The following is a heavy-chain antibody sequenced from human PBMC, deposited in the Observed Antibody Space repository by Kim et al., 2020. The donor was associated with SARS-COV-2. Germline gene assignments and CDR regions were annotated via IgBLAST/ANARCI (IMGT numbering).Heavy chain of an antibody. V-gene: IGHV4-39*01. J-gene: IGHJ5*02. Sequence: SETLSLTCTISGGSISSSSYYWGWIRQPPVKGLEWIGSIYYSGSTYYNPSLKSRVTISVDTSKNQFSLKLSSVTAADTAVYYCARRRVRYGDYVDWFDPWGQGTLVTVSS. D-gene: IGHD4-17*01. CDR3: ARRRVRYGDYVDWFDP. CDR1: GGSISSSSYY. CDR2: IYYSGST.